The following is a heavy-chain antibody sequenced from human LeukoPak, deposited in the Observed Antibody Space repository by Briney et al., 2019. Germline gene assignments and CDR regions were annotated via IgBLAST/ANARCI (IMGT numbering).Heavy chain of an antibody. J-gene: IGHJ3*02. V-gene: IGHV6-1*01. D-gene: IGHD5-12*01. Sequence: SQTLSLTCAISGDSVSSNSWNWIRQSPSRGLGWLGRIYYKSKWFNDYAVSVKSRITINPDTSKNQFSLQLNSVTPEDTALYYCARDQPWINGFDIWGQGTMVTVSS. CDR1: GDSVSSNS. CDR2: IYYKSKWFN. CDR3: ARDQPWINGFDI.